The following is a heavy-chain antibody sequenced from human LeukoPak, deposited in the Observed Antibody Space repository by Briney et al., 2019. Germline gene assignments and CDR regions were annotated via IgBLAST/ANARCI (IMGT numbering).Heavy chain of an antibody. J-gene: IGHJ6*03. V-gene: IGHV3-23*01. Sequence: GSLRLSCAASGFTFRSYSMSWVRQAPGKGLEWVSAISGSGGSTYYADSVKGRFTISRDNSKNTLYLQMNSLRAEDTAVYYCAKVPCSGGSCYHYYYYMDVWGKGTTVTVSS. D-gene: IGHD2-15*01. CDR1: GFTFRSYS. CDR2: ISGSGGST. CDR3: AKVPCSGGSCYHYYYYMDV.